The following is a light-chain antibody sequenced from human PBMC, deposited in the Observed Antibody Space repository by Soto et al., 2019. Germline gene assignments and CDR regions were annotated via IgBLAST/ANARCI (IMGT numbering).Light chain of an antibody. CDR1: QSVGKY. V-gene: IGKV3-11*01. CDR2: DVS. J-gene: IGKJ5*01. CDR3: QQRNKWPST. Sequence: EIVMTHSPTTMSLSPGTIATLPCRASQSVGKYVAWYQQKPGQAPRLLIYDVSNRAAGIPARFSGSGSGTDFTLTISNLEPEDFAVYYCQQRNKWPSTFGQGTRLEIK.